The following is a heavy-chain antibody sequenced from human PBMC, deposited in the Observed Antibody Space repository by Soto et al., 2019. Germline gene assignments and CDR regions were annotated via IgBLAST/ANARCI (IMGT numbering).Heavy chain of an antibody. CDR1: GGSISSGGYY. CDR3: ARSDLRVTRAPDV. J-gene: IGHJ6*04. V-gene: IGHV4-31*03. D-gene: IGHD4-17*01. CDR2: IYYSGNT. Sequence: QVQLQESGPGLVKPSQTLSLTCPVSGGSISSGGYYWNWIRQHPGKGLEWIGHIYYSGNTYYNPSLKSRVTISVDTSKNQFSLQLSSVTAADTAVYYCARSDLRVTRAPDVWGKGTTVTVSS.